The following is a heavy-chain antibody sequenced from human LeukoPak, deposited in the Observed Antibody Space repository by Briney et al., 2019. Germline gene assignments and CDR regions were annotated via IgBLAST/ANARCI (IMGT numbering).Heavy chain of an antibody. CDR3: ASGGATVWGY. CDR2: ITSDSNLI. CDR1: GFAFSDYS. D-gene: IGHD3-16*01. Sequence: GGSLRLSCAASGFAFSDYSMNWARQAPGKGLEWISAITSDSNLIYYADSMRGRITISRDNAENSVYLQMNGLRAEDTAIYYCASGGATVWGYWGQGALVTVSS. V-gene: IGHV3-21*06. J-gene: IGHJ4*02.